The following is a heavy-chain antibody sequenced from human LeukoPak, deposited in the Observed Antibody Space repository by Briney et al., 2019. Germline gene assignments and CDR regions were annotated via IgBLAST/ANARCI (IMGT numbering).Heavy chain of an antibody. CDR3: AKNFYAVRGVIIGFDY. CDR1: GFTFSNYA. CDR2: FSGSGCTT. D-gene: IGHD3-10*01. V-gene: IGHV3-23*01. Sequence: GGSLRLSCAASGFTFSNYAMSWLRQTPGKGLEWVSTFSGSGCTTFYADSVKGRFTISRDNSKNTLYLQMNSLRAEDTAVYYCAKNFYAVRGVIIGFDYWGQGTLVTVSS. J-gene: IGHJ4*02.